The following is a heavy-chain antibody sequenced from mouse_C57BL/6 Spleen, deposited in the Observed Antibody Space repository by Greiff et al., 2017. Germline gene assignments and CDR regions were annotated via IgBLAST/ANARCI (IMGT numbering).Heavy chain of an antibody. J-gene: IGHJ2*01. D-gene: IGHD2-1*01. CDR3: AREGWGNADY. CDR1: GYSITSGYY. V-gene: IGHV3-6*01. CDR2: ISYDGSN. Sequence: EVHLVESGPGLVKPSQSLSLTCSVTGYSITSGYYWNWIRQFPGNKLEWMGYISYDGSNNYNPSLKNRISITRDTSKNQFFLKLNSVTTEDTATYYCAREGWGNADYWGQGTTLTVSS.